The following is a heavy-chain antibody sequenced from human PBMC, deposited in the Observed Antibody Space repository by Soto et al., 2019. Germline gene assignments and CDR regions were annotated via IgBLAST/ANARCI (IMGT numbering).Heavy chain of an antibody. V-gene: IGHV3-49*03. D-gene: IGHD3-9*01. CDR1: GFTFGDYA. Sequence: GGSLRLSCTASGFTFGDYAMSWFRQAPGKGLEWVGFIRSKAYGGTTEYAASVKGRFTISRDDSKSIAYLQMNSLKTEDTAVYYCTRDLDEPSTISAPMDVWGKGTTVTVSS. CDR2: IRSKAYGGTT. J-gene: IGHJ6*03. CDR3: TRDLDEPSTISAPMDV.